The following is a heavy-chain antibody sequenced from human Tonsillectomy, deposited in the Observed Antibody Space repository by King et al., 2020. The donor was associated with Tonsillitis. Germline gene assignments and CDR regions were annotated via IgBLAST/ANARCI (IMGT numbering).Heavy chain of an antibody. D-gene: IGHD2-15*01. CDR2: IDPSDSYT. V-gene: IGHV5-10-1*03. Sequence: EVQLVESGAEVKKPGESLRISCKGSGYSFTSYWISWVRQMPGKGLEWMGSIDPSDSYTNYSPSFQGHVTISADKSITTAYLQWSSLKASDTAMYYCARRGEDCSGKKCWDYFDYWGQGTLVSVSS. J-gene: IGHJ4*02. CDR3: ARRGEDCSGKKCWDYFDY. CDR1: GYSFTSYW.